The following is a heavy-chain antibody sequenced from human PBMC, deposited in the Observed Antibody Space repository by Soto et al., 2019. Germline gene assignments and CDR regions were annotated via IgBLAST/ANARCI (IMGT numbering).Heavy chain of an antibody. CDR3: ARLPTGFPNWFDP. CDR2: FHSSGST. D-gene: IGHD3-10*01. Sequence: QLQLQESGPGLVKPSETLSLTCTVSGGSISSSSWGWIRQPPGKGLEWIGTFHSSGSTFYNSSLTSRVSISIDTSNNQFSLKLGSVTAADTAVYHCARLPTGFPNWFDPWGQGTLVTVSS. J-gene: IGHJ5*02. CDR1: GGSISSSS. V-gene: IGHV4-39*01.